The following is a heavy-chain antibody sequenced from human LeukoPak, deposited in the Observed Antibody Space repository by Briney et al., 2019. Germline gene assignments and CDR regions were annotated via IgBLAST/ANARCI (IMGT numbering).Heavy chain of an antibody. J-gene: IGHJ4*01. CDR1: GFTFSSYG. V-gene: IGHV3-30*03. CDR3: ASLNAAAGIDY. D-gene: IGHD6-13*01. Sequence: PGGSLRLSCAASGFTFSSYGMHRVRQAPGKGLEWVAVISYDGSNKYYADSVKGRFTISRDNSKNTLYLQMNSLRAEDTAVYYCASLNAAAGIDYWGQGTLVTVSS. CDR2: ISYDGSNK.